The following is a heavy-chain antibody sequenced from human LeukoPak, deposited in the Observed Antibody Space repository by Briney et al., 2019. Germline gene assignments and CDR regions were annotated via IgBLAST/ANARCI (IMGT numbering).Heavy chain of an antibody. CDR1: GLPFSRYD. Sequence: GVPLSLSCTPSGLPFSRYDMSWVRQAPGRGLKWVSAISGSGYSTYYADSVKGRFTISRDNSKNTLYLQMNSLRAEDKAVYYCAKEAGYSGYDCPDYWGQGTLVTVSS. CDR3: AKEAGYSGYDCPDY. V-gene: IGHV3-23*01. CDR2: ISGSGYST. J-gene: IGHJ4*02. D-gene: IGHD5-12*01.